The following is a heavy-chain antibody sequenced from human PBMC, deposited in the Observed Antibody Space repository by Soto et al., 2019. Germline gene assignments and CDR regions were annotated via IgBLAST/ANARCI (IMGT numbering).Heavy chain of an antibody. CDR2: IYHSGST. V-gene: IGHV4-4*02. CDR3: ARDFTDSSGPTLGMGV. CDR1: GDSISSNNW. D-gene: IGHD6-19*01. J-gene: IGHJ6*02. Sequence: SETLSLTCSVSGDSISSNNWWSWVRQPPGKGLEWIGQIYHSGSTNYNPSLKSRVTISVDKSKNQFSLKLSSVTAADTAVYYCARDFTDSSGPTLGMGVWGQGTTVTVSS.